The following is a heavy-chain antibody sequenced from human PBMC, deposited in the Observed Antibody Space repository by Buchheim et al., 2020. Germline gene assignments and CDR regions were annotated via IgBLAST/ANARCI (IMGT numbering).Heavy chain of an antibody. J-gene: IGHJ3*02. CDR1: GFTFSSYA. CDR2: ISYDGSNK. D-gene: IGHD1-1*01. Sequence: QVQLVESGGGVVQPGRSLRLSCAASGFTFSSYAMHWVRQAPGKGLEWVAVISYDGSNKYYADSVKGRFTISRDNSKNTLYLQMNSLRAEDTAVYYCARELESGAFDIWGQGT. V-gene: IGHV3-30-3*01. CDR3: ARELESGAFDI.